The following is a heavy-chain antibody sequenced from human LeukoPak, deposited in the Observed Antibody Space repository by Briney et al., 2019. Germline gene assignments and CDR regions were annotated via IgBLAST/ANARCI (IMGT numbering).Heavy chain of an antibody. J-gene: IGHJ4*02. CDR1: GGTFSSYA. Sequence: SVKVSCKASGGTFSSYAISWVRQAPGQGLEWMGGIIPIFGTANYAQKFQGRVTITADESTSTAYMELSSLRSEDTAVYYCAGNPYSSSSWFDYWGQGTLVTVSS. D-gene: IGHD6-6*01. CDR2: IIPIFGTA. V-gene: IGHV1-69*13. CDR3: AGNPYSSSSWFDY.